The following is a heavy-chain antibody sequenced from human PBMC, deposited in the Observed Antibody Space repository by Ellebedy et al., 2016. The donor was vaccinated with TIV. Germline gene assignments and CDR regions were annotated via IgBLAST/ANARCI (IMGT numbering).Heavy chain of an antibody. CDR1: GGPITSGAYY. V-gene: IGHV2-70*16. CDR2: IDWDDDK. J-gene: IGHJ4*02. D-gene: IGHD6-19*01. Sequence: TLSLTYTVFGGPITSGAYYWSWIRQPPGKALEWLARIDWDDDKFYSTSLRTRVTISKDRSENHVVLTMTNMDPEDTATYYCARISSGWGFDYWGQGALVTVSS. CDR3: ARISSGWGFDY.